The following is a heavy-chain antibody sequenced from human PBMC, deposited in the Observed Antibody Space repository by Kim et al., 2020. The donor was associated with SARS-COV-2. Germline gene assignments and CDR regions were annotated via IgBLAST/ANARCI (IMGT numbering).Heavy chain of an antibody. CDR1: GFTFSTYA. Sequence: GGSLRLSCAASGFTFSTYAMSWVRQAPGKGLEWVSGISGSGVGTDYADSVKGRFTISRDNPKNTLYVQMNSLRVEDTAVYYCAKATLGYCSNGVCPRYGMDVWGQGTTVTVSS. CDR3: AKATLGYCSNGVCPRYGMDV. V-gene: IGHV3-23*01. J-gene: IGHJ6*02. D-gene: IGHD2-8*01. CDR2: ISGSGVGT.